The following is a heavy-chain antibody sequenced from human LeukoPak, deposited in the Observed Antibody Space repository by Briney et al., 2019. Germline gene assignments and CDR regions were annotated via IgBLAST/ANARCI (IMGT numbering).Heavy chain of an antibody. Sequence: PGGXLRLSCAASGFIFSNYWMHWVRQAPGKGLVWVSRINSDGITSTYADSVKGRFTISRDNAKNTLYLQMNSLRAEDTAVYYCARETAVSGGVFFDYWGQGTLVTVSS. D-gene: IGHD1-14*01. CDR1: GFIFSNYW. CDR2: INSDGITS. J-gene: IGHJ4*02. CDR3: ARETAVSGGVFFDY. V-gene: IGHV3-74*01.